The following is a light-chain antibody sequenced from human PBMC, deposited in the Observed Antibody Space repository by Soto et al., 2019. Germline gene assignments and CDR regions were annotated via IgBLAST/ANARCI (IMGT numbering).Light chain of an antibody. Sequence: EIVLTQSPGTLSLSPGERATLSCRASQSVSSSYFAWYQQKPGQSPRLLIYGASSRATGIPDRFSGSGSGTYFTLTISRLEPEDFAVYYCEQYGSSRTFGQGTKVAIK. CDR3: EQYGSSRT. J-gene: IGKJ1*01. CDR2: GAS. CDR1: QSVSSSY. V-gene: IGKV3-20*01.